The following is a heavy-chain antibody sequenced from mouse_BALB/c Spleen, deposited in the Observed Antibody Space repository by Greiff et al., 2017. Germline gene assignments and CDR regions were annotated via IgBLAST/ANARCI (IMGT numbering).Heavy chain of an antibody. J-gene: IGHJ2*01. Sequence: EVKLEESGGGLVKPGGSLKLSCAASGFAFSSYDMSWVRQTPEKRLEWVAYISSGGGSTYYPDTVKGRFTISRDNAKNTLYLQMSSLKSEDTAMYYCARRVHGNFDYWGQGTTLTVSS. D-gene: IGHD2-1*01. CDR2: ISSGGGST. CDR1: GFAFSSYD. CDR3: ARRVHGNFDY. V-gene: IGHV5-12-1*01.